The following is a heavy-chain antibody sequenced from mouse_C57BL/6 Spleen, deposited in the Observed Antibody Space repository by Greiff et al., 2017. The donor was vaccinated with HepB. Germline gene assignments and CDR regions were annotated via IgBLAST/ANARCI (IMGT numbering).Heavy chain of an antibody. V-gene: IGHV1-18*01. D-gene: IGHD2-3*01. CDR2: INPNNGGT. CDR3: ARGGYYVNYFDY. CDR1: GYTFTDYN. Sequence: EVMLVESGPELVKPGASVKIPCKASGYTFTDYNMDWVKQSHGKSLEWIGDINPNNGGTIYNQKFKGKATLTVDKSSSTAYMELRSLTSEDTAVYYCARGGYYVNYFDYWGQGTTLTVSS. J-gene: IGHJ2*01.